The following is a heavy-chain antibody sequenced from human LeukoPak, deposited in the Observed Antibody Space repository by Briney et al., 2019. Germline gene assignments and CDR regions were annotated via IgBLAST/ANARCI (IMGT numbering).Heavy chain of an antibody. D-gene: IGHD4-17*01. CDR3: AHITVTGGRSRFDY. CDR1: GFSLSTSGVG. CDR2: IYWDDDK. V-gene: IGHV2-5*02. Sequence: SGPTLVKPTQTLTLTCTFSGFSLSTSGVGVGWIRQPPGKALEWLALIYWDDDKRYSPSLKSRLTITKDTSKNQVVLTVTNMDPVDTATYYCAHITVTGGRSRFDYWGQGTLVTVSS. J-gene: IGHJ4*02.